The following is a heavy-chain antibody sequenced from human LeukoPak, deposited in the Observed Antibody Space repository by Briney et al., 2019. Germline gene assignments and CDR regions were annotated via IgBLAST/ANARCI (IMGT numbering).Heavy chain of an antibody. CDR3: AKEDGDDILTGYRYNWFDP. D-gene: IGHD3-9*01. CDR1: GFTFSSYA. J-gene: IGHJ5*02. Sequence: PGGSLRLSCAASGFTFSSYAMSWVRQAPGKGLEWVSTISGSGGSTYYADSVRGRFTISRDNSKNTLYLQMNSLRAEDTAVYYCAKEDGDDILTGYRYNWFDPWGQGTLVTVSS. CDR2: ISGSGGST. V-gene: IGHV3-23*01.